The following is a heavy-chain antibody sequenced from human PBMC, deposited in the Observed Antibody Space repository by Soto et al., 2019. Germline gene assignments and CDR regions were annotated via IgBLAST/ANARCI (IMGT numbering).Heavy chain of an antibody. D-gene: IGHD3-3*01. CDR2: INPSGGST. Sequence: ASVKVSCKASGYTFTSYYMDWVRQAPGQGLEWMGIINPSGGSTSYAQKFQGRVTMTRDTSTSTVYVELSSLRSEDTAVYYCARGASPYYDFWSGPPNDAFDIWGQGTMVTVSS. CDR3: ARGASPYYDFWSGPPNDAFDI. J-gene: IGHJ3*02. V-gene: IGHV1-46*01. CDR1: GYTFTSYY.